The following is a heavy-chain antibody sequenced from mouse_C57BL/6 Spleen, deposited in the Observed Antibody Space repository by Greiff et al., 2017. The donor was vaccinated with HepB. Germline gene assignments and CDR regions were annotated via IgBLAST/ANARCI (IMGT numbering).Heavy chain of an antibody. J-gene: IGHJ1*03. CDR1: GFTFSSYG. CDR2: ISSGGSYT. Sequence: VQLKESGGDLVKPGGSLKLSCAASGFTFSSYGMSWVRQTPDKRLEWVATISSGGSYTYYPDSVKGRFTISRDNAKNTLYLQMSSLKSEDTAMYYCARTYGYDGNWYFDVWGTGTTVTVSS. V-gene: IGHV5-6*01. CDR3: ARTYGYDGNWYFDV. D-gene: IGHD2-2*01.